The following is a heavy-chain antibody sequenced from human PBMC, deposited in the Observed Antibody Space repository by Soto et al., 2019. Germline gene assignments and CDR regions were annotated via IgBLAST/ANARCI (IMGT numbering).Heavy chain of an antibody. D-gene: IGHD3-3*01. CDR3: AREGYDFWRGYLPCANCFDP. CDR1: GGTFSSYA. V-gene: IGHV1-69*06. Sequence: QVQLVQSGAEVKKPGSSVKVSCKASGGTFSSYAISWVRQAPGQRLEWMGGIIPIFGTANYAQKFQGRVTITADKYTSTSYMELSSLRSEDTAVYYCAREGYDFWRGYLPCANCFDPCGQGTLVTVSS. J-gene: IGHJ5*02. CDR2: IIPIFGTA.